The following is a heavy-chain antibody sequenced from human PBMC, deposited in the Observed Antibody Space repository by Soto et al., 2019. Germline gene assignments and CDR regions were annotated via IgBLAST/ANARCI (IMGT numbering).Heavy chain of an antibody. CDR3: ARDKITGLFDY. V-gene: IGHV4-61*01. D-gene: IGHD2-8*02. J-gene: IGHJ4*02. CDR1: GASVSSGSYY. Sequence: PSETLSLTCTVSGASVSSGSYYWSWIRRPPGKGLEWIGYVYFTGATNYNPSLKSRVTISVDTSKNQFSLKLTSVTAADTAVYYCARDKITGLFDYWGQGTLVTVSS. CDR2: VYFTGAT.